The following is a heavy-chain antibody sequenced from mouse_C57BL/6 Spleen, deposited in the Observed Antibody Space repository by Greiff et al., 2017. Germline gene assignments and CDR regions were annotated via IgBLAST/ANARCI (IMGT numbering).Heavy chain of an antibody. V-gene: IGHV1-26*01. J-gene: IGHJ3*01. CDR2: INPNNGGT. CDR1: GYTFTDYY. Sequence: EVQLQQSGPELVKPRASVKLSCKASGYTFTDYYMNWVKQSHGKSLEWIGDINPNNGGTSYNKQFKGKATLTVDKSSSTAYMELRSLTSEDSAGYYCARGDHSNPGAYWGQGTLVTVSA. D-gene: IGHD2-5*01. CDR3: ARGDHSNPGAY.